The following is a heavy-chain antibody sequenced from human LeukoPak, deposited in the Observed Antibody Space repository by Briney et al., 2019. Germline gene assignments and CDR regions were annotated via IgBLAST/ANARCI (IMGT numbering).Heavy chain of an antibody. D-gene: IGHD3-10*01. J-gene: IGHJ5*02. Sequence: GESLKISCKCSAYIFTNYWIGWVRQLPGKGLEWMAIIYPGDSDTRYSPSFQGQVTISADKSITTAYLQWSSLRASDTAIYYCAGAYYGSGSCPPYNWFDPWGQGTLVAVSS. V-gene: IGHV5-51*01. CDR3: AGAYYGSGSCPPYNWFDP. CDR2: IYPGDSDT. CDR1: AYIFTNYW.